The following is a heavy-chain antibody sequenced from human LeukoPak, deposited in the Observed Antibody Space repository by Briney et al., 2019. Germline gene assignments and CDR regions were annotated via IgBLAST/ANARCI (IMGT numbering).Heavy chain of an antibody. CDR1: GLASSSYA. CDR2: IGGSGGST. V-gene: IGHV3-23*01. D-gene: IGHD3-3*01. J-gene: IGHJ5*02. CDR3: AKDFNFWSVPRTNWFDP. Sequence: PGGSLRLSCAASGLASSSYAMSWVRQAPGQGLECVSAIGGSGGSTYYADSLKGRFTISIDNSKNTLYLQMSSLRAEDTAVYYCAKDFNFWSVPRTNWFDPWGQGTLVTVSS.